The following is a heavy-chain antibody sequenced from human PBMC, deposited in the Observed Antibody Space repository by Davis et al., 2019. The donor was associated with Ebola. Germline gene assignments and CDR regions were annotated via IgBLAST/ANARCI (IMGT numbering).Heavy chain of an antibody. CDR1: GGSISSSNW. J-gene: IGHJ4*02. Sequence: SETLSLTCAVSGGSISSSNWWSWVRQPPGKGLEWIGEIYHSGSTNYNPSLKSRVTISVDKSKNQFSLKLSSVTAADTAVYYCASGPYVWGSYRLDYWGQGTLVTVSS. CDR2: IYHSGST. V-gene: IGHV4-4*02. D-gene: IGHD3-16*02. CDR3: ASGPYVWGSYRLDY.